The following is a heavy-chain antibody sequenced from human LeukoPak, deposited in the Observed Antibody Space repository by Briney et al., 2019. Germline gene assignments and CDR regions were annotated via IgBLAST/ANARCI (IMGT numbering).Heavy chain of an antibody. D-gene: IGHD1-14*01. Sequence: PGGSLRLSCAASGFTFTGYEMNWVRQAPGKGLEWVSYISSSGSTIHYADSVKGRFTVSRDNAKNSLYLQRNSLRAEDTAVYYCARRKYFDYWGQGTLVTVSS. J-gene: IGHJ4*02. CDR2: ISSSGSTI. CDR3: ARRKYFDY. CDR1: GFTFTGYE. V-gene: IGHV3-48*03.